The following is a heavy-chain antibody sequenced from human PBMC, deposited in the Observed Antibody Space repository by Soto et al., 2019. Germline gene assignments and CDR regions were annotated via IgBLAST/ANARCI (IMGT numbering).Heavy chain of an antibody. CDR1: GNTFSSHY. V-gene: IGHV1-46*01. D-gene: IGHD5-18*01. CDR2: INPSDGST. Sequence: QVQLVQSGAEVKKPGASVKVSCKASGNTFSSHYMHWVRQAPGQGLEWMGIINPSDGSTSDAQNFQGRVTMTKDTSTSTVYMELSSLRSEDTALYYCAREYTAMDKYCFDYWGQGPLVTVSS. CDR3: AREYTAMDKYCFDY. J-gene: IGHJ4*02.